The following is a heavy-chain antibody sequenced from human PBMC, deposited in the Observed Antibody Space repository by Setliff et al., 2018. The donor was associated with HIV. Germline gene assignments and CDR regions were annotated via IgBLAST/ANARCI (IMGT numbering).Heavy chain of an antibody. Sequence: PSETLSLTCTISGGSISSGSYYWSWIRQPAGKGLEWIGHIYTSGTTNYNPSLRSRLTISVDTSKDQFSLRLTSVTAADTALYYCARVIGWNDASDCWGQGTVVTVSS. D-gene: IGHD1-1*01. CDR2: IYTSGTT. CDR3: ARVIGWNDASDC. CDR1: GGSISSGSYY. V-gene: IGHV4-61*09. J-gene: IGHJ4*02.